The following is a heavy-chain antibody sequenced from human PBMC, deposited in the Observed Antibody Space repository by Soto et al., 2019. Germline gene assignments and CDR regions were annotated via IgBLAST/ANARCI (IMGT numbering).Heavy chain of an antibody. CDR2: ISWNSGRI. CDR3: AKGTPMTTWLSWFDP. J-gene: IGHJ5*02. V-gene: IGHV3-9*01. D-gene: IGHD4-17*01. CDR1: GFTFDDYA. Sequence: EVQLVESGGGLVQPGRSLRLSCAASGFTFDDYAMHWVRQAPGKGLEWVSGISWNSGRIGYADSVKGRFTISRDNAKNSLYLQMNSLRAEDTALYYCAKGTPMTTWLSWFDPWGQGTLVTVSS.